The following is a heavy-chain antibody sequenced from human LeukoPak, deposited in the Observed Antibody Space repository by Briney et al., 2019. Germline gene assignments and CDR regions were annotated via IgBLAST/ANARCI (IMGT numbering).Heavy chain of an antibody. D-gene: IGHD1-1*01. CDR3: ARVALNWNDEGDDAFDI. CDR1: GYTFTGYY. Sequence: ASVKVSCKASGYTFTGYYMHWVRQAPGQGLEWMGWINPNSGGTNYAQKFQGRVTMTRDTSISTAYMELSRLRFDDTAVYYCARVALNWNDEGDDAFDIWGQGTMVTVSS. V-gene: IGHV1-2*02. CDR2: INPNSGGT. J-gene: IGHJ3*02.